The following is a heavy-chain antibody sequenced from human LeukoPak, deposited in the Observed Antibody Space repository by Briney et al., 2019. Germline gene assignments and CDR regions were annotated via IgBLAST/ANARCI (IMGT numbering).Heavy chain of an antibody. CDR1: GFTFSSYA. D-gene: IGHD3-3*01. V-gene: IGHV3-23*01. J-gene: IGHJ5*02. Sequence: GGSLRLSCTGSGFTFSSYAMTWVRQPPGECLEWVSTISGSGDARYYADSVKGRFTISRDNPINTLYLQMSSLRAEDTALYYCAKERFRALDPWGQGTLVSVAS. CDR2: ISGSGDAR. CDR3: AKERFRALDP.